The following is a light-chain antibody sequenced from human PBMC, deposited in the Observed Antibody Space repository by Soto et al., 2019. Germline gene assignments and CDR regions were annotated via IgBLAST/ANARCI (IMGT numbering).Light chain of an antibody. CDR2: ENN. CDR3: GTWDSSLRGWV. CDR1: SSNIGNNY. J-gene: IGLJ3*02. Sequence: QSVLTQPPSVSAAPGQKVTISCSGSSSNIGNNYVSWYQQLPGTAPKLLIYENNKRPSGIPDRFSGSKSGTSATLGITGLQTGDEADYYCGTWDSSLRGWVFGGGTQLTVL. V-gene: IGLV1-51*02.